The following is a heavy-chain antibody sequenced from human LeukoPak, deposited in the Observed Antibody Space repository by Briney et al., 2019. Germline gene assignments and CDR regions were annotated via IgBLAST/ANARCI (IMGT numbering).Heavy chain of an antibody. V-gene: IGHV5-51*01. J-gene: IGHJ4*02. CDR1: GYSFPTYW. D-gene: IGHD5-18*01. CDR2: IYPGDSDT. CDR3: ARSLTVAREYNYGYGY. Sequence: GESLKISCKGSGYSFPTYWIGWVRQMPGKGLEWMGIIYPGDSDTRYIPSFQGQVTISADKSISTAYLQWSSLKASDTAMYYCARSLTVAREYNYGYGYWGQGTLVTVSS.